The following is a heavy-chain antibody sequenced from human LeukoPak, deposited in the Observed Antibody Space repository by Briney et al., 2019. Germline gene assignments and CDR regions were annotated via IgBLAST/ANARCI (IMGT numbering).Heavy chain of an antibody. J-gene: IGHJ4*02. V-gene: IGHV3-48*04. Sequence: PGGSLRLSCAASGFTFSNYNMNWVRQAPGKGLEWVSYISSSGSTIYYADSVKGRFTISRDNAKNSLYLQMNSLRAEDTAVYYCARDFATHLGVFDYWGQGTLVTVSS. CDR2: ISSSGSTI. CDR1: GFTFSNYN. CDR3: ARDFATHLGVFDY. D-gene: IGHD3-16*01.